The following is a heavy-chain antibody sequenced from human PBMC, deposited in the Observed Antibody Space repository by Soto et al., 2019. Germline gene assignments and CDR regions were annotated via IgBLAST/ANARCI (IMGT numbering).Heavy chain of an antibody. CDR2: ISSSSSTI. V-gene: IGHV3-48*02. Sequence: EVQLVESGGGLVQPGGSLRLSCAASGFTFSSYSMNWVRQAPGKGLEWVSYISSSSSTIYYADSVKGRFTISRDNAKNSLYLRTNSLRDEDTAVYYCATRRITDYGGFDPWGQGTLVTVSS. CDR3: ATRRITDYGGFDP. D-gene: IGHD3-10*01. J-gene: IGHJ5*02. CDR1: GFTFSSYS.